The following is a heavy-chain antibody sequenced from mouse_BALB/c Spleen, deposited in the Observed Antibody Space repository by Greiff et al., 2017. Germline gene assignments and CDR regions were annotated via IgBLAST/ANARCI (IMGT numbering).Heavy chain of an antibody. V-gene: IGHV3-2*02. D-gene: IGHD2-3*01. CDR1: GYSITSDYA. Sequence: EVKLMESGPGLVKPSQSLSLTCTVTGYSITSDYAWNWIRQFPGNKLEWMGYISYSGSTSYNPSLKSRISITRDTSKNQFFLQLNSVTTEDTATYYCARDDGYYVFDYWGQGTTLTVSS. CDR3: ARDDGYYVFDY. CDR2: ISYSGST. J-gene: IGHJ2*01.